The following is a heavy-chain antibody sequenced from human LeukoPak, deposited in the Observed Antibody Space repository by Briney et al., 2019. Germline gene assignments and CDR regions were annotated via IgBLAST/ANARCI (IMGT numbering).Heavy chain of an antibody. CDR2: INRDGSDK. D-gene: IGHD1-26*01. V-gene: IGHV3-7*02. CDR3: SRALVGGTNYFDP. CDR1: GFTFSSYV. J-gene: IGHJ5*02. Sequence: GGSLRLSCAASGFTFSSYVMNWVRQAPGKGLEWVANINRDGSDKYYVDSVRGRFTISRDNAKNSLYLQMSSLRADDTAVYYCSRALVGGTNYFDPWGQGTLVTVSS.